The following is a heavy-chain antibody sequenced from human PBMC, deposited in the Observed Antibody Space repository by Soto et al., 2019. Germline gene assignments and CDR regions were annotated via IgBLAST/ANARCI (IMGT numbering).Heavy chain of an antibody. CDR1: GFTFRSYE. D-gene: IGHD3-22*01. CDR3: AKRRRYYYDSSGYYYFDY. CDR2: ISSSGSSI. J-gene: IGHJ4*02. V-gene: IGHV3-48*03. Sequence: EVQVVESGGGLVQPGGSLRLSCAASGFTFRSYEMNWVRQAPGKGLEWVAYISSSGSSIYYADSVKGRFTISRDNSKNTLYLQMNSLRAEDTAVYYCAKRRRYYYDSSGYYYFDYWGQGTLVTVSS.